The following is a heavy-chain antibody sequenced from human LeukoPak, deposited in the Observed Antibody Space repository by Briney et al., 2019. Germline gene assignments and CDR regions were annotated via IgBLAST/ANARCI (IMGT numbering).Heavy chain of an antibody. CDR3: ARGVNGGSFDY. J-gene: IGHJ4*02. D-gene: IGHD4-23*01. V-gene: IGHV3-7*01. CDR2: INQDGSEK. CDR1: GFTFNSHW. Sequence: GGSLRLSCAASGFTFNSHWMSWVRQAPERGLEWVANINQDGSEKNHVDSVRGRFTISRDNAKNSLYLQMNSLRVEDTAVYYCARGVNGGSFDYWGQGTLVTVSS.